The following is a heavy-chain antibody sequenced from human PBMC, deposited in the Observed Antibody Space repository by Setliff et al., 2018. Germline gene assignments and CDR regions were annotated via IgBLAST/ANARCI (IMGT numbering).Heavy chain of an antibody. CDR3: ASEPTMVRGVIITSYGMDV. V-gene: IGHV1-45*02. D-gene: IGHD3-10*01. J-gene: IGHJ6*02. Sequence: ASVKVSCKASGYTFTYRYLHWVRQAPGQALEWMGWITPFNSNTNYAQKFQDRVTITRDRSMSTAYMELSSLRSEDTAMYYCASEPTMVRGVIITSYGMDVWGQGTTVTVSS. CDR2: ITPFNSNT. CDR1: GYTFTYRY.